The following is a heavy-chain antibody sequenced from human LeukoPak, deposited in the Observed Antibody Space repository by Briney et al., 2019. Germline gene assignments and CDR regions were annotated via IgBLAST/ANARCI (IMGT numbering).Heavy chain of an antibody. D-gene: IGHD2-15*01. CDR1: GGSISSSSYY. Sequence: PSETLSLTCTVSGGSISSSSYYWGWIRQPPGKGLEWIGSIYYSGSTYYNPSLKSRVTISIDTSKNQFSLKLSSVTAADTAVYYCARRGGIDYWGQGTLVTVSS. J-gene: IGHJ4*02. V-gene: IGHV4-39*01. CDR2: IYYSGST. CDR3: ARRGGIDY.